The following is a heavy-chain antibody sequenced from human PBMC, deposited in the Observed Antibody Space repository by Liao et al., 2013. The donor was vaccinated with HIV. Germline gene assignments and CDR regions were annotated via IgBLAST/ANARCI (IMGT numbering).Heavy chain of an antibody. Sequence: QVQLQQWGAGLLKPSETLSLTCAVYGGSFSRYYWSWIRQPAGKGLEWIGRIYTSGNTNYNPSLKSRVTISVDTSKNQFSLKLSSVTAADTAVYYCAREGDWTHFDYWGQGTLVTVSS. CDR2: IYTSGNT. J-gene: IGHJ4*02. V-gene: IGHV4-59*10. D-gene: IGHD2-21*02. CDR1: GGSFSRYY. CDR3: AREGDWTHFDY.